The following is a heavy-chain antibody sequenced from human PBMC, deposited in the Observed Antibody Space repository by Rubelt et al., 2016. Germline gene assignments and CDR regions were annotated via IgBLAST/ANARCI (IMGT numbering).Heavy chain of an antibody. CDR1: GLSFSEHH. CDR3: VRRATVSYHGLDV. CDR2: VSGRTGTT. Sequence: EVQLVESGGGLVQPGGSLRLSCAASGLSFSEHHMDWVRQAPGKGLEWVSGVSGRTGTTYYADSVKGRFTISRDNSKNTLDLQMKSLRPEETAIYYCVRRATVSYHGLDVWGQGTTVTVSS. D-gene: IGHD4-17*01. V-gene: IGHV3-23*04. J-gene: IGHJ6*02.